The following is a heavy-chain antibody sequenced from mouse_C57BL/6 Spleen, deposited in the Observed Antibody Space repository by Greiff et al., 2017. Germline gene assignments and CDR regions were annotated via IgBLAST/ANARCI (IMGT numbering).Heavy chain of an antibody. Sequence: QVQLQQPGAELVRPGSSVKLSCKASGYTFTSYWMHWVKQRPIQGLEWIGNIDPSDSETHYNQKFRDKATLTVDKSSSTAYMQLSSLTSEDSAVYYCARSDYDGSSSFAYWGQGTLVTVSA. J-gene: IGHJ3*01. CDR1: GYTFTSYW. D-gene: IGHD1-1*01. CDR2: IDPSDSET. CDR3: ARSDYDGSSSFAY. V-gene: IGHV1-52*01.